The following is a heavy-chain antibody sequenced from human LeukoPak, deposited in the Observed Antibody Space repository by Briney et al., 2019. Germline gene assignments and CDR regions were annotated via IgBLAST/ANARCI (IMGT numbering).Heavy chain of an antibody. CDR3: ARHITTSSSSSHFDS. D-gene: IGHD6-6*01. CDR2: IYPGEADT. CDR1: GYYFTNYW. J-gene: IGHJ4*02. V-gene: IGHV5-51*01. Sequence: GESLKISCKGSGYYFTNYWIAWVRQMPGKGLGWMGFIYPGEADTRYSPSFQGQVTISADKSINTAYLQWSSLRASDTAMYYCARHITTSSSSSHFDSWGQGTLVTVSS.